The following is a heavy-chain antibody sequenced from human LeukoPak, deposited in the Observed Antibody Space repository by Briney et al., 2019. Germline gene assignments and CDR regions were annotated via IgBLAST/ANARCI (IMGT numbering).Heavy chain of an antibody. Sequence: SVKVSCKASGFTFTSSAMQWVRQARGQHLERIGWIVVGSGNTNYAQKFQERVTITRDMSTSTAYMELSSLRSEDTAVYYCAAVLVVTAIGAFDIWGQGTMVTVSS. CDR2: IVVGSGNT. V-gene: IGHV1-58*02. CDR3: AAVLVVTAIGAFDI. CDR1: GFTFTSSA. D-gene: IGHD2-21*02. J-gene: IGHJ3*02.